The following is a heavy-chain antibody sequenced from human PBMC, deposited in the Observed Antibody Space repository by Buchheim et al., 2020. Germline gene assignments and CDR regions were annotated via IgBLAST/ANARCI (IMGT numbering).Heavy chain of an antibody. V-gene: IGHV3-7*04. CDR1: GFTFSTSW. CDR2: INQDGSAK. D-gene: IGHD6-13*01. CDR3: ARGRYTSSWYPDYFDC. J-gene: IGHJ4*01. Sequence: EVQLVESGGDLVQPGGSLRLSCAASGFTFSTSWMGWVRQAPGKGLEWVANINQDGSAKYYVDSVKGRFTISRDNAKNSLYVQMNSLRVEDTAVYYCARGRYTSSWYPDYFDCWGQRTL.